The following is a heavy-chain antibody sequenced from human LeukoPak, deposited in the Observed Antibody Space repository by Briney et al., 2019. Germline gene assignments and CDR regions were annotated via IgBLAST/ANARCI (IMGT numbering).Heavy chain of an antibody. CDR3: ARAAAVAGNRVGDY. D-gene: IGHD6-19*01. CDR1: GYTFTGYY. CDR2: ISAYNGNT. Sequence: ASVKVSCKASGYTFTGYYVHWVRQAPGQGLEWMGWISAYNGNTNYAQKLQGRVTMTTDTSTSTAYMELRSLRSDDTAVYYCARAAAVAGNRVGDYWGQGTLVTVSS. V-gene: IGHV1-18*04. J-gene: IGHJ4*02.